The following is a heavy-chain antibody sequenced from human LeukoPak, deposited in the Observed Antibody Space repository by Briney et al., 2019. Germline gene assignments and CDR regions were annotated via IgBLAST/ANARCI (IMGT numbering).Heavy chain of an antibody. CDR3: ARMNRGTTYYYYGMDV. Sequence: SETLSLTCTVSGGSISSYYWSWIRQPPGKGLERIGYIYYSGSTSYNPSLKSRVTISVDTSKNQFSLKLSSVTAADTAVYYCARMNRGTTYYYYGMDVWGQGTTVTVSS. CDR1: GGSISSYY. D-gene: IGHD1-14*01. J-gene: IGHJ6*02. CDR2: IYYSGST. V-gene: IGHV4-59*01.